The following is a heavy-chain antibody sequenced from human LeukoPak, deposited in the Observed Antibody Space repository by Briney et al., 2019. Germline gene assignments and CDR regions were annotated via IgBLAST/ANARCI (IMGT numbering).Heavy chain of an antibody. CDR2: IYTSGGT. Sequence: SETLSLTCTVSGGSISSYYWSWIRQPAGKGLEWIGRIYTSGGTNYNPSHKRRVTMSIATSKNQFSLKLSSVTAADTAVYYCARGGSGYEKDWGQGTLVTVSS. D-gene: IGHD5-12*01. CDR3: ARGGSGYEKD. V-gene: IGHV4-4*07. CDR1: GGSISSYY. J-gene: IGHJ4*02.